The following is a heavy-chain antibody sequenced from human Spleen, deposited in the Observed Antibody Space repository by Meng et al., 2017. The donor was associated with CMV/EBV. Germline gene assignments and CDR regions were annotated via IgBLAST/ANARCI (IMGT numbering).Heavy chain of an antibody. V-gene: IGHV5-51*01. D-gene: IGHD3-22*01. J-gene: IGHJ5*02. CDR1: GCIFSDYW. CDR3: ARQAYDSSGYERLFDP. CDR2: VYPGDSDT. Sequence: GGSLRLSCKASGCIFSDYWIGWVRQMPGKGLEWMGIVYPGDSDTRYSPSFQGQVTISADKSISTAYLQWSSLKASDTAMYYCARQAYDSSGYERLFDPWGQGTLVTVSS.